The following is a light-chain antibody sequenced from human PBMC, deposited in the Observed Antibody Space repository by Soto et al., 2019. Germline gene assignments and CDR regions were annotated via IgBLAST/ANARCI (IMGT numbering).Light chain of an antibody. V-gene: IGKV3-20*01. CDR1: QSVSSSY. CDR2: DAS. Sequence: ESVLTQSPGTLSLSPGDRVTLSCRASQSVSSSYLAWYQQKPGQAPRLLIYDASSRATGIPDRFSGSGSGTDFTLIISRLEPEEFAVYYCQQYGRSPWTFGKGTKVEVK. CDR3: QQYGRSPWT. J-gene: IGKJ1*01.